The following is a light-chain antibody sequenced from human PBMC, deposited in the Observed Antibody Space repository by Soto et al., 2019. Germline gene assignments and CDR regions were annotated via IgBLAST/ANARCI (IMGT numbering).Light chain of an antibody. Sequence: QSVLTQPPSVSGASGQRVTISCTGSSSNIGANYGVHWYHQLPGTAPKLIIYGNNRRPSGVPDRFSGSKSGTSASLSITGVQAEDDGYYYCQSYFSSLSGSVFGGGTQRAVL. CDR1: SSNIGANYG. CDR3: QSYFSSLSGSV. J-gene: IGLJ3*02. V-gene: IGLV1-40*01. CDR2: GNN.